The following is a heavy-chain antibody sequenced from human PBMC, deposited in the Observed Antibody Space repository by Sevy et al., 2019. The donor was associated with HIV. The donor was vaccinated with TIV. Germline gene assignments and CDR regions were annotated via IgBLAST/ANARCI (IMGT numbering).Heavy chain of an antibody. CDR1: GFTFTSSA. D-gene: IGHD6-13*01. CDR3: AAAYSGSWYSWFDP. Sequence: ASVKVSCKASGFTFTSSAVQWVRQARGQRLEWIGWIVVGSGNTNYAQKFQERVTITRDMSTSTAYMELSSLRSEDTAVYYCAAAYSGSWYSWFDPWGQGTLVTVSS. J-gene: IGHJ5*02. V-gene: IGHV1-58*01. CDR2: IVVGSGNT.